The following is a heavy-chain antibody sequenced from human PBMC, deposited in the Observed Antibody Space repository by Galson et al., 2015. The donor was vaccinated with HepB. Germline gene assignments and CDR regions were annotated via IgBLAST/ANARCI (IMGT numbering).Heavy chain of an antibody. CDR3: AKDSTGVYFDS. CDR1: GFTFSNYG. J-gene: IGHJ4*02. V-gene: IGHV3-30*18. D-gene: IGHD7-27*01. CDR2: ILYDGSKE. Sequence: SLRLSCAASGFTFSNYGMHWVRQAPGKGLEWVAIILYDGSKEYYADSVKGRFTISRDNSKNTVYLVMNSLTAEDTAVYYCAKDSTGVYFDSWVQGTLVTVSS.